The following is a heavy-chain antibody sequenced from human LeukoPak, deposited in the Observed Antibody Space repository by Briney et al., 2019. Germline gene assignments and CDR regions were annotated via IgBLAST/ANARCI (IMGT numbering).Heavy chain of an antibody. CDR2: INHSGST. CDR1: GGSFSGYY. CDR3: ARDILTGNNIDY. Sequence: SETLSLTCTVSGGSFSGYYWSWIRQPPGKGLEWIREINHSGSTYYNPSLKSRVTISVDTSKNQFSLKLSSVTAADTAVYYCARDILTGNNIDYWGQGTLVTVSS. J-gene: IGHJ4*02. D-gene: IGHD3-9*01. V-gene: IGHV4-34*01.